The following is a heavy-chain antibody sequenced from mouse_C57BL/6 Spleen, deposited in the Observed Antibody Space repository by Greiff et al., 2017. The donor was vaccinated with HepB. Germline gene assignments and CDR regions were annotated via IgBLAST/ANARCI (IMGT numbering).Heavy chain of an antibody. CDR2: INPNNGGT. J-gene: IGHJ2*01. CDR1: GYTFTDYN. Sequence: EVQLQQSGPELVKPGASVKIPCKASGYTFTDYNMDWVKQSHGKSLEWIGDINPNNGGTIYNQKFKGKATLTVDKSSSTAYMELRSLTSEDTAVYYCDRQLRLRWYYFDYWGQGTTLTVSS. D-gene: IGHD3-2*02. CDR3: DRQLRLRWYYFDY. V-gene: IGHV1-18*01.